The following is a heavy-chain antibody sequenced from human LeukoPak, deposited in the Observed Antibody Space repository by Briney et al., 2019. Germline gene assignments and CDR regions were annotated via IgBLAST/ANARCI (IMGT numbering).Heavy chain of an antibody. CDR2: INPSGGST. J-gene: IGHJ6*02. V-gene: IGHV1-46*01. CDR3: ARDGDIVVVPAAITYYYYGMDV. D-gene: IGHD2-2*02. CDR1: GYTFTSYY. Sequence: ASVKVSCKASGYTFTSYYMHWVRQAPGQGLEWMGIINPSGGSTSYAQKFQGRVTMTRDTSTSTVYMELSSLRSEGTAVYYCARDGDIVVVPAAITYYYYGMDVWGQGTTVTVSS.